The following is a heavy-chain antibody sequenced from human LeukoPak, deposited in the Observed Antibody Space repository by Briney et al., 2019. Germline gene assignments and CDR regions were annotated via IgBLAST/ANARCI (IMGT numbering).Heavy chain of an antibody. J-gene: IGHJ6*03. CDR1: VYSFTSYG. D-gene: IGHD3-10*01. CDR2: FDPEDGET. Sequence: ASVKVSCKASVYSFTSYGITWVRQAPGKGLEWMGGFDPEDGETIYAQKFQGRVTMTEDTSTDTAYMELRSLRSEDTPVYYCATSGCGEYYYYRDVWGKGTTVTISS. V-gene: IGHV1-24*01. CDR3: ATSGCGEYYYYRDV.